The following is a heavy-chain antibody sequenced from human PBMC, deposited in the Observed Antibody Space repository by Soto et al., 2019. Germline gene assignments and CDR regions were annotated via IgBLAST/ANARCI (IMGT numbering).Heavy chain of an antibody. Sequence: ASVKVSCKASGYTFTSYGISWVRQAPGQGLEWMGWISAYNGNTNYAQKLQGRATMTTDTSTRTAYMELRSLGSDDTAVYYCARRSTVGRDQDYWGQGTLVTVSS. CDR2: ISAYNGNT. CDR3: ARRSTVGRDQDY. V-gene: IGHV1-18*01. CDR1: GYTFTSYG. J-gene: IGHJ4*02. D-gene: IGHD2-21*02.